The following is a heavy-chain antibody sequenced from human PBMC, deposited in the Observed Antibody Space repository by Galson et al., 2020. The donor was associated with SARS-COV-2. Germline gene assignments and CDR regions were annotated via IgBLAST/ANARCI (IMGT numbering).Heavy chain of an antibody. Sequence: GESLKISCKGSGYSFTSYWIGWVRQMPGKGLEWMGIIYPGDSDTRYSPSFQGQVTISADKSISTAYLQWSSLKASDTAMYYCARQASQGYYYYYYMDVWGKGTTVTVSS. CDR3: ARQASQGYYYYYYMDV. V-gene: IGHV5-51*01. CDR1: GYSFTSYW. CDR2: IYPGDSDT. J-gene: IGHJ6*03.